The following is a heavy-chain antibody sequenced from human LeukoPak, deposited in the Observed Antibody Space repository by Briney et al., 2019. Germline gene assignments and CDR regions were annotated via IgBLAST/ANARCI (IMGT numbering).Heavy chain of an antibody. CDR3: GRSGHYGTDV. CDR2: IYAGGSDT. Sequence: RGESLNISCTGSGYSFTSYWIAWVRQMPGKGLEWMGIIYAGGSDTRYSPSFQGQVTISVDKSINTAYLQWRSLRASDTAMYYCGRSGHYGTDVWGQGTTVTVSS. CDR1: GYSFTSYW. D-gene: IGHD3-10*01. V-gene: IGHV5-51*01. J-gene: IGHJ6*02.